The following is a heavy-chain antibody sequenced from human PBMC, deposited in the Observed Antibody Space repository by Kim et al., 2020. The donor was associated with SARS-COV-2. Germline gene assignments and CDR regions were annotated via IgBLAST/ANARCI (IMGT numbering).Heavy chain of an antibody. CDR2: ISSSSSYI. CDR1: GFTFSSYS. CDR3: ARALGIAAAGTHYYYGMDV. J-gene: IGHJ6*02. Sequence: GGSLRLSCAASGFTFSSYSMNWVRQAPGKGLEWVSSISSSSSYIYYADSVKGRFTISRDNAKNSLYLQMNSLRAEDTAVYYCARALGIAAAGTHYYYGMDVWGQGTTVTFSS. V-gene: IGHV3-21*01. D-gene: IGHD6-13*01.